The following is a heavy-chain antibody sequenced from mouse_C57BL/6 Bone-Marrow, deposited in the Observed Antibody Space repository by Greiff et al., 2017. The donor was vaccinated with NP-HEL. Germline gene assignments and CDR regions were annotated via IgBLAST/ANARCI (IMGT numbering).Heavy chain of an antibody. CDR1: GYTFTSYW. D-gene: IGHD1-1*01. J-gene: IGHJ2*01. CDR2: IHPNSGST. V-gene: IGHV1-64*01. Sequence: VQLQQSVAELVKPGASVKLSCKSSGYTFTSYWLPWVKQRPGQGLEWIGMIHPNSGSTNYNEKFKSKATLTVDKSSSTAYMQLSSLTSEDSAVYYCARYQYYGSFDYWGQGTTLTVSS. CDR3: ARYQYYGSFDY.